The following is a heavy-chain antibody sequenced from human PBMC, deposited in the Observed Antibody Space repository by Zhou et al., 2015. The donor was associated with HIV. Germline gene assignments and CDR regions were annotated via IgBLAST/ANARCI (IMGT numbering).Heavy chain of an antibody. CDR1: GFAFDESF. CDR3: ANWDSEAGTFGD. Sequence: VQLVESGGGVVQPGRSLRLSCTASGFAFDESFMSWVRYSPAKGLEWVSAIKGTSDIIHFADSVRGRFTISRDNSKNSVFLQMFNLRAEDTAVYYCANWDSEAGTFGDWGQGILVTVSS. V-gene: IGHV3-23*04. CDR2: IKGTSDII. J-gene: IGHJ4*02. D-gene: IGHD6-19*01.